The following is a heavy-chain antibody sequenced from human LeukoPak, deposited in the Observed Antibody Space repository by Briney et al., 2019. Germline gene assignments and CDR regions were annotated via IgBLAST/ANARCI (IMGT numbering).Heavy chain of an antibody. CDR1: GGSISSYY. J-gene: IGHJ5*02. V-gene: IGHV4-34*01. Sequence: SETLSLTCTVSGGSISSYYWSWIRQPPGKGLEWIGEINHSGSTNYNPSLKSRVTISVDTSKNQFSLKLSSVTAADTAVYYCARGGAYYDFWSGYYTDWFDPWGQGTLDTVSS. D-gene: IGHD3-3*01. CDR2: INHSGST. CDR3: ARGGAYYDFWSGYYTDWFDP.